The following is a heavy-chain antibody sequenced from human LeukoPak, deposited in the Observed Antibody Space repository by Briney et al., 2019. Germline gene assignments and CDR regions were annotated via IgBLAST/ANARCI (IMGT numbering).Heavy chain of an antibody. CDR3: ARVSSSWYQDWYFDL. V-gene: IGHV4-39*07. D-gene: IGHD6-13*01. J-gene: IGHJ2*01. CDR1: GGSISSNSYY. Sequence: TSETLSLTCAVSGGSISSNSYYWGWIRQPPGKGLEWIGSIYYSGSTYYNPSLKSRVTMSVDMSKNQFSLKLSSMIAADTAVYYCARVSSSWYQDWYFDLWGRGTLVTVPS. CDR2: IYYSGST.